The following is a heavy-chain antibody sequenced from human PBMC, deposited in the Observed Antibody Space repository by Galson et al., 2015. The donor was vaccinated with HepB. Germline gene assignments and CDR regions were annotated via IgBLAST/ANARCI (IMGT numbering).Heavy chain of an antibody. CDR3: ARRGYQRYCSGGSCLDV. Sequence: SLRLSCAASGFTFSDYYMSWIRQAPGKGLEWVSYISSSSSYTNYADSVKGRFTISRDNAKNSLYLQMNSLRAEDTAVYYCARRGYQRYCSGGSCLDVWGQGTTVTVSS. CDR2: ISSSSSYT. D-gene: IGHD2-15*01. CDR1: GFTFSDYY. V-gene: IGHV3-11*06. J-gene: IGHJ6*02.